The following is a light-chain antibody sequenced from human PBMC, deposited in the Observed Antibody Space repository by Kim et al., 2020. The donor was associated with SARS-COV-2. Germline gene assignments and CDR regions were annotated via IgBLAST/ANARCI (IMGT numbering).Light chain of an antibody. CDR1: QSISGW. J-gene: IGKJ1*01. V-gene: IGKV1-5*01. Sequence: DIQMTQSPSTLSASVGDRVTITCRASQSISGWLAWYQQRPGKAPKLPISAVSTLESGVPSRFSGSGSGTEFSLTISNLQPDDFATYYCQQYKSYSVQMFGQGTKVDIK. CDR2: AVS. CDR3: QQYKSYSVQM.